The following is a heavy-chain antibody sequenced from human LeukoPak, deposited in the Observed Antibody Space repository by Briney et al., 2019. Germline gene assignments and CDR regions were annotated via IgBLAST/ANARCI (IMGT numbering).Heavy chain of an antibody. D-gene: IGHD3-22*01. CDR2: INHSGST. J-gene: IGHJ4*02. V-gene: IGHV4-34*01. CDR1: GGSFSGYY. CDR3: ARGGLYYYDSSGSP. Sequence: SETLSLTCAVYGGSFSGYYWSWIRQPPGKGLEWIGEINHSGSTNYNPSLKSRVTISVDMSKNQFSLKLSSVTAADTAVYYCARGGLYYYDSSGSPWGQGTLVTVSS.